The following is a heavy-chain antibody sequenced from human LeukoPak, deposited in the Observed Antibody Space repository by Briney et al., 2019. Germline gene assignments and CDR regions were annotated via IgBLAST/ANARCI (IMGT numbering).Heavy chain of an antibody. CDR2: IHYSGTT. CDR1: GGSISAYY. J-gene: IGHJ4*02. D-gene: IGHD3-10*01. V-gene: IGHV4-59*01. Sequence: PSETLSLTCTVSGGSISAYYWSWIRQPPGKGLEWIGYIHYSGTTNYNPSLKSRVTISVDTSKNQFSLKLTSVTAADTAVYYCARDYYDSGSSALWGQGTLVTVSS. CDR3: ARDYYDSGSSAL.